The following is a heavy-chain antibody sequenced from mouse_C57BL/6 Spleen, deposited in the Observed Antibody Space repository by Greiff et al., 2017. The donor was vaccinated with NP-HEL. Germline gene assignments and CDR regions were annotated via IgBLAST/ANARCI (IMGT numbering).Heavy chain of an antibody. CDR3: ARPYYYGSSPWFAC. J-gene: IGHJ3*01. CDR2: ISSGSSTI. D-gene: IGHD1-1*01. Sequence: EVKLVESGGGLVKPGGSLKLSCAASGFTFSDYGMHWVRQAPEKGLEWVAYISSGSSTIYYADTVKGRFTISRDNAKNTLFLQMTSLRSEDTAMYYCARPYYYGSSPWFACWGQGTLVTVSA. V-gene: IGHV5-17*01. CDR1: GFTFSDYG.